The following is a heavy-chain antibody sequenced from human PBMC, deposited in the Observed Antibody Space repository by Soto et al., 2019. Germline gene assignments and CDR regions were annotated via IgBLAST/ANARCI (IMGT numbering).Heavy chain of an antibody. V-gene: IGHV4-59*01. CDR1: GGSISDYQ. Sequence: QVQLQESGPGLVRPSETLSLTCSVSGGSISDYQWNWIRQSPGKGLEWIGYIYYSGRTNYNPSHKSRDTIALDTSTKQFSLRLRSVTAADTAVYYCAGMSGLGEIPPYFDYWGQRTLVTVSS. CDR3: AGMSGLGEIPPYFDY. CDR2: IYYSGRT. D-gene: IGHD3-16*01. J-gene: IGHJ4*02.